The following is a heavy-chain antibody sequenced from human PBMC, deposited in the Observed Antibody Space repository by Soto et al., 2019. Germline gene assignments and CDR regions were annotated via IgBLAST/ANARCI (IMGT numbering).Heavy chain of an antibody. J-gene: IGHJ5*02. V-gene: IGHV4-30-2*01. CDR3: ARVPDR. D-gene: IGHD2-2*01. Sequence: QLQLQESGSGLVKPSQTLSLTRAVSGGSIRCGGYSWSWSRQPTGEGLEWIGYIYHSGSTYYNPSLKSGVTMSVDRTKTQFSLKLTSVTAADTAVSYCARVPDRWGQGTLVTVSS. CDR1: GGSIRCGGYS. CDR2: IYHSGST.